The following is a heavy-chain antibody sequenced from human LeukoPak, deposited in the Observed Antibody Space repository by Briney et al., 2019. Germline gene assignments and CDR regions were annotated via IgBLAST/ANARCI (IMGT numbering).Heavy chain of an antibody. J-gene: IGHJ4*02. Sequence: SETLSLTCTVSGGSISSGDYYWSWLRQPPGKGLEWIGYIYYSGSIYYNPSLKSRVTISVDTSKNQFSLKLSSVTAADTAVYYCARVRYYYDSSGYYYALFDYWGQGTLVTVSS. CDR2: IYYSGSI. V-gene: IGHV4-30-4*01. CDR1: GGSISSGDYY. D-gene: IGHD3-22*01. CDR3: ARVRYYYDSSGYYYALFDY.